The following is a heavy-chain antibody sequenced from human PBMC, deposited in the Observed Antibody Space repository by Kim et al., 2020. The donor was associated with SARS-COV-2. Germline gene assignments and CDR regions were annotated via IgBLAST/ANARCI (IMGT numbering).Heavy chain of an antibody. D-gene: IGHD4-17*01. CDR3: AKDYGDYGGVVDY. J-gene: IGHJ4*02. V-gene: IGHV3-33*06. Sequence: YADSVKGRFTISRDNSKNTLYLQMNSLRAEDTAVYYCAKDYGDYGGVVDYWGQGTLVTVSS.